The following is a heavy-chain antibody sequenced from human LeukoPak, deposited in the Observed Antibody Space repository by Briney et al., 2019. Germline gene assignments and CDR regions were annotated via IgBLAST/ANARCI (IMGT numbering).Heavy chain of an antibody. Sequence: ASVKVSCKASGYTFTSHDINWVRQATGQGLEWMGWMNPNSGNTGYAQKFQGRVTMTRNTSISTAYMELSSLRSEDTAVYYCARVGRYYDSSGYYYDYWGQGTLDTVSS. CDR1: GYTFTSHD. CDR3: ARVGRYYDSSGYYYDY. D-gene: IGHD3-22*01. V-gene: IGHV1-8*01. J-gene: IGHJ4*02. CDR2: MNPNSGNT.